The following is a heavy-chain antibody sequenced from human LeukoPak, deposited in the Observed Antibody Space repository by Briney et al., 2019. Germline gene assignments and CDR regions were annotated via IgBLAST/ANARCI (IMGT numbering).Heavy chain of an antibody. D-gene: IGHD3-10*01. CDR3: AKDIWGGGYYDSGSYYGIDY. J-gene: IGHJ4*02. Sequence: GGSLRLSCATSGFTFDDYAMHWVRQAPGKGLEWVSLISWDGGSTDYADSVKGRFTISRDNSKNSLHLQMNSLRPEDSALYYCAKDIWGGGYYDSGSYYGIDYWGQGTLVTVSS. CDR2: ISWDGGST. V-gene: IGHV3-43D*03. CDR1: GFTFDDYA.